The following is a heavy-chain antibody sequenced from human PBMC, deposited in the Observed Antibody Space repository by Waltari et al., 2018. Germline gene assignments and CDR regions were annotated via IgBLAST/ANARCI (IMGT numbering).Heavy chain of an antibody. J-gene: IGHJ4*02. V-gene: IGHV3-23*01. CDR1: GFTFSNYA. D-gene: IGHD1-26*01. CDR2: LNSGGDDT. CDR3: AKRGRSGTYYFDY. Sequence: EVQLLESGGGLGQPGGSLRLSCAASGFTFSNYAMSWVRQAPGKGLEWVSALNSGGDDTYYADSVKDRFTISRDNSKNTLYLQMNSLRAEDTAVYYCAKRGRSGTYYFDYWGQGTLVTVSS.